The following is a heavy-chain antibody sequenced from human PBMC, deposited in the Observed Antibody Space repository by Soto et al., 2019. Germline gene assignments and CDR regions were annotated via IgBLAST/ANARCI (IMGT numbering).Heavy chain of an antibody. CDR2: ISWNSGSI. CDR1: GFTFDDYA. J-gene: IGHJ3*02. D-gene: IGHD6-19*01. CDR3: SKVCPNSSGGTDDAFDI. V-gene: IGHV3-9*01. Sequence: EVQLVESGGGLVQPGRSLRLSCAASGFTFDDYAMHWLRQAPGKGLEWVAGISWNSGSIGYADSVKGRFTISRDNAKNSLYLQLNRLRADDTALYYCSKVCPNSSGGTDDAFDIWGQGAMVTVSS.